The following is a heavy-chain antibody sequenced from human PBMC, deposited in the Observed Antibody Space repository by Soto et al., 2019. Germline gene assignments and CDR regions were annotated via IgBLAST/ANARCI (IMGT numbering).Heavy chain of an antibody. V-gene: IGHV3-74*01. J-gene: IGHJ4*02. CDR2: IDHDGST. Sequence: EVQLVESGGGLVQPGGSLRLSCAASGFTFSNYWMHWVRQAPGKGLAWVARIDHDGSTDYAGSVRGLFTVSRDNAENMLYLQINSLRDDDTALYYCVRDSHGDYWGQGTLVTVA. CDR3: VRDSHGDY. CDR1: GFTFSNYW.